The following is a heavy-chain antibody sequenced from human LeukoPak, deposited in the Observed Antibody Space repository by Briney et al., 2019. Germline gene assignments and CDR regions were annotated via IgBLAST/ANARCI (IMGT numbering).Heavy chain of an antibody. Sequence: GGSLRVSCAASGFTFSTYAMSWVRQAQGQGLEWVSAISGSGGTYYADSVKGRVTISRDNSKNTLYLQMNSLRAEDTAVYYCGRGFSIVPAGIPDYWGLGTLVTVSS. CDR3: GRGFSIVPAGIPDY. CDR2: ISGSGGT. J-gene: IGHJ4*02. D-gene: IGHD2-2*02. CDR1: GFTFSTYA. V-gene: IGHV3-23*01.